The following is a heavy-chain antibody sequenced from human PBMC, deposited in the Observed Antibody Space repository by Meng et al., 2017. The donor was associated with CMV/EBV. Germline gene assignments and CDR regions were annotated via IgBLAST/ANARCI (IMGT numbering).Heavy chain of an antibody. CDR1: GFIFRDYY. Sequence: GESLKISCVGSGFIFRDYYMSWIRQAPGKGLEIVSDISSSGASIYYADSVEGRFTISRDNARNSLYLQMNTLRAEDTAVYYCARDETATQSERSAYSPDAFDIWGQGTMVTVSS. CDR2: ISSSGASI. D-gene: IGHD3-22*01. J-gene: IGHJ3*02. V-gene: IGHV3-11*01. CDR3: ARDETATQSERSAYSPDAFDI.